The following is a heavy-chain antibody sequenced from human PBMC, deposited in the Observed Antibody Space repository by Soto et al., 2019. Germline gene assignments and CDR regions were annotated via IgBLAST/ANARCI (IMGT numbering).Heavy chain of an antibody. J-gene: IGHJ5*02. D-gene: IGHD3-16*02. CDR2: IDENGSA. CDR3: ARDRRASNFLPRWFDP. V-gene: IGHV4-34*01. CDR1: GGSISSYH. Sequence: SETLSLTCVVSGGSISSYHWAWIRQTPVKGLEWIGEIDENGSARYNPSLQGRVTLSLDTPKNQLSLSLTSVTAADTAIYYCARDRRASNFLPRWFDPWGQGTLVTVSS.